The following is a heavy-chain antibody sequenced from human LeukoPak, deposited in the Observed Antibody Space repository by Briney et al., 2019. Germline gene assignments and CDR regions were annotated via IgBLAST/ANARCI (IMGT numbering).Heavy chain of an antibody. J-gene: IGHJ6*02. D-gene: IGHD2-2*02. V-gene: IGHV4-30-4*01. CDR1: GGSISSGDYY. CDR3: ARDGIVVVPAAISYYYYGMDV. Sequence: SETLSLTCTVSGGSISSGDYYWSWIRQPPGEGLEWIGYIYYSGSTYYNPSLKSRVTISVDTSKNQFSLKLSSVTAADTAVYYCARDGIVVVPAAISYYYYGMDVWGQGTTVTVSS. CDR2: IYYSGST.